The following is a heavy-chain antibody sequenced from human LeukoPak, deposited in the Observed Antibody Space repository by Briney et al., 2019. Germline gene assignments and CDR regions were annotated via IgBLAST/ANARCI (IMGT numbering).Heavy chain of an antibody. D-gene: IGHD6-13*01. Sequence: ASVKVSCKVSGYTLTELSMHWVRQAPGKGLEWMGGFDPEDGETIYAQKFQGRVTMTEDTSTDTDYMELSSLRSEDTAVYYCATTHSASRTGIFDYWGQGTLVTVSS. CDR1: GYTLTELS. V-gene: IGHV1-24*01. CDR2: FDPEDGET. J-gene: IGHJ4*02. CDR3: ATTHSASRTGIFDY.